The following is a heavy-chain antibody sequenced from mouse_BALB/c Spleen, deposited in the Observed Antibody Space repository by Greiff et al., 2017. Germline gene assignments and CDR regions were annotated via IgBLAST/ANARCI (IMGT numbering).Heavy chain of an antibody. V-gene: IGHV5-17*02. CDR1: GFTFSSFG. CDR3: ARRGPPPGYYFDY. CDR2: ISSGSSTI. D-gene: IGHD3-3*01. Sequence: EVKVVESGGGLVQPGGSRKLSCAASGFTFSSFGMHWVRQAPEKGLEWVAYISSGSSTIYYADTVKGRFTISRDNPKNTLFLQMTSLRSEDTAMYYCARRGPPPGYYFDYWGQGTTLTVSS. J-gene: IGHJ2*01.